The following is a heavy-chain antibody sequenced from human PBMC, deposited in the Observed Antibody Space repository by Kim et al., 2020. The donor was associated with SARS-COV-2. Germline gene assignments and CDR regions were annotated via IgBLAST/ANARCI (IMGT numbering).Heavy chain of an antibody. V-gene: IGHV3-23*01. Sequence: GGSLRLSCAASGFTFSSYAMSWVRQAPGKGLEWVSAISGSGGSTYYADSVKGRFTISRDNSKNTLYLQMNSLRAEDTAVYYCAKDRVPIDQGSVGEKDYDILTGYFDYWGQGTLVTVSS. CDR2: ISGSGGST. CDR3: AKDRVPIDQGSVGEKDYDILTGYFDY. CDR1: GFTFSSYA. D-gene: IGHD3-9*01. J-gene: IGHJ4*02.